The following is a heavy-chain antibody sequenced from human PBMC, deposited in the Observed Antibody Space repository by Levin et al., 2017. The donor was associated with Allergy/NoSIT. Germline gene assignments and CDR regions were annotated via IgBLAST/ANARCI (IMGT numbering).Heavy chain of an antibody. CDR3: ARAGYNDYRVPYYAMDL. Sequence: GGSLRLSCAASGFTFRIYGMLWVRQAPGKGLTWVAFIWNDGTNKYYADSVEGRFTISRDNSRNTVSLQMNSLGAEDAGVYYCARAGYNDYRVPYYAMDLWGQGATVTVTS. J-gene: IGHJ6*02. D-gene: IGHD1-1*01. CDR2: IWNDGTNK. V-gene: IGHV3-33*01. CDR1: GFTFRIYG.